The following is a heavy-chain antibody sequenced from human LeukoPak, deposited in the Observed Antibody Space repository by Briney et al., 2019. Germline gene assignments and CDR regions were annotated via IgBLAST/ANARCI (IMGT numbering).Heavy chain of an antibody. CDR3: ASFREEGYFFDY. V-gene: IGHV1-69*05. CDR1: GGTFSSYA. CDR2: IIPIFGTA. Sequence: SVKVSCKASGGTFSSYAISWVRQAPGQGLEWMGGIIPIFGTANYAQKFQGRVTITTDESTSTAYMELSSLRSEDTAVYYCASFREEGYFFDYWGQGTLVIVSS. J-gene: IGHJ4*02. D-gene: IGHD3-10*01.